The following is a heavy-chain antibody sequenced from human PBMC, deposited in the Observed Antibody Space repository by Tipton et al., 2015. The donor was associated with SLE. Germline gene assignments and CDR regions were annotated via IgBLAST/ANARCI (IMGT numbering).Heavy chain of an antibody. Sequence: SLRLSCTGSGFIFNNYAMHWVRQAPGKGLEWVSGISWNSGSIGYADSVKGRFTISRDNAKNSLYLQMNSLRAEDTALYYCAKEMATKRDYYYYYYMDVWGKGTTVTVSS. CDR2: ISWNSGSI. D-gene: IGHD5-24*01. CDR1: GFIFNNYA. J-gene: IGHJ6*03. V-gene: IGHV3-9*01. CDR3: AKEMATKRDYYYYYYMDV.